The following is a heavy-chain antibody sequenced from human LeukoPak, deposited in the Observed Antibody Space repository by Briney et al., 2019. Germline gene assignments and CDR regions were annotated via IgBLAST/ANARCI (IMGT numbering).Heavy chain of an antibody. Sequence: GGSLRLSCAASGFTFSSYGMNWVRQAPGKGLEWVSALSDGGGTTYYADSVKGRFTISRDNSKNPLYLQMNSPRAEDTAVYYCAKGGGYYGGNVGYYYYYMDVWGKGTTVTISS. CDR2: LSDGGGTT. D-gene: IGHD4-23*01. J-gene: IGHJ6*03. CDR1: GFTFSSYG. CDR3: AKGGGYYGGNVGYYYYYMDV. V-gene: IGHV3-23*01.